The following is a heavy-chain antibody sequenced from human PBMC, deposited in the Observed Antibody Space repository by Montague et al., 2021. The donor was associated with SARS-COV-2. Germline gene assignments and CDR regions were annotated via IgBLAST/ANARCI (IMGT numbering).Heavy chain of an antibody. Sequence: SLRLSCAASGFSFNNFAMHWVRQAPGQGLEWVAVISYEGSIQYYADPVKGRFAISRDWSKNTLYLQMSSLRPEDTDVYYCAKDATIFWFERGRGTFDNWGRGTLVAVSS. CDR2: ISYEGSIQ. CDR3: AKDATIFWFERGRGTFDN. J-gene: IGHJ4*02. D-gene: IGHD3-10*01. V-gene: IGHV3-30*06. CDR1: GFSFNNFA.